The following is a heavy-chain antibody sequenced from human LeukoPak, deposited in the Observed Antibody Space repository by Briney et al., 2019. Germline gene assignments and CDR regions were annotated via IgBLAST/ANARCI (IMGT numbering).Heavy chain of an antibody. CDR3: ARDADYDILTGYYGAQGPFDY. CDR1: GFTFSSYW. Sequence: GGSLRISCAASGFTFSSYWMSWVRQAPGKGLEWVANIKQDGSEKYYVDSVKGRFTISRDNAKNSLYLQMNSLRAEDTAVYSCARDADYDILTGYYGAQGPFDYWGQGTLVTVSS. J-gene: IGHJ4*02. D-gene: IGHD3-9*01. CDR2: IKQDGSEK. V-gene: IGHV3-7*01.